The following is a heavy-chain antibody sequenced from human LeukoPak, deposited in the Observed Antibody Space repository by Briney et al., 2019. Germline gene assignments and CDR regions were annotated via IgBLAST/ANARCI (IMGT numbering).Heavy chain of an antibody. D-gene: IGHD3-16*02. V-gene: IGHV4-34*01. CDR1: GGSFSGYS. CDR3: ARGEGDYVWGSYRQGAFDI. CDR2: INHSGST. J-gene: IGHJ3*02. Sequence: SETLSLTCAVYGGSFSGYSWSWIRQPPGKGLEWIGEINHSGSTNYKPSLKSRVTISVDTSKNQFSLKLSSVTAADTAVYYCARGEGDYVWGSYRQGAFDIWGQGTMVTVSS.